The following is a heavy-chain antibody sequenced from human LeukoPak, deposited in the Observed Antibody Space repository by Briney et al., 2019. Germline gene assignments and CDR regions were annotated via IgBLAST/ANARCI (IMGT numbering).Heavy chain of an antibody. V-gene: IGHV4-59*01. Sequence: SETLSLTCTVSGGSISSYYWSWIRQPPGKGLEWIGYIYYSGSTNYNPSLKSRVTISVDTSKNQFSLKLSSVTAADTAVYYCASDTIGDQHRFDYWGQGTPVTVSS. CDR3: ASDTIGDQHRFDY. CDR2: IYYSGST. CDR1: GGSISSYY. J-gene: IGHJ4*02. D-gene: IGHD2-8*01.